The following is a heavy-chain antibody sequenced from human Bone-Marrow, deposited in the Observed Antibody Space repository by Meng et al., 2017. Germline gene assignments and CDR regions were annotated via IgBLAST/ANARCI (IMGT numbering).Heavy chain of an antibody. CDR2: IYSGVST. CDR1: GFTVSSNY. D-gene: IGHD6-19*01. V-gene: IGHV3-53*04. J-gene: IGHJ3*02. Sequence: GGSLRLSCAASGFTVSSNYMSWVRQAPGKGLEWVPVIYSGVSTYNADSVKGRFTTSTHNSKNTLYLQMNSVRAEDTAVYYCVREVGSGWSDDAFDIWGQGTMVTVSS. CDR3: VREVGSGWSDDAFDI.